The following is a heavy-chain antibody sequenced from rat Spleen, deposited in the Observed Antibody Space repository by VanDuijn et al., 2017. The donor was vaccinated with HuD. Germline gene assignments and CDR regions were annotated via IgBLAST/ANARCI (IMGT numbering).Heavy chain of an antibody. D-gene: IGHD1-2*01. CDR3: VGGSAFFDY. CDR1: GLSLNSNS. V-gene: IGHV2-47*01. J-gene: IGHJ2*01. CDR2: IWSHGGI. Sequence: QVQLKESGPGLEQPSQTLSLTCSVSGLSLNSNSVSWIRQPPGKGLAWMGVIWSHGGIDYNSAFKSRLSIGRDTSRSQVFLRMNSLQTKDTAMYFWVGGSAFFDYWSQGVMVTFSS.